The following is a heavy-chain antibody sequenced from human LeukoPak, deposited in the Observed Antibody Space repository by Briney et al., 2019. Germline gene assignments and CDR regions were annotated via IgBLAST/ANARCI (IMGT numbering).Heavy chain of an antibody. V-gene: IGHV3-30*02. CDR3: AKDQRDLSSGYDY. D-gene: IGHD3-22*01. J-gene: IGHJ4*02. Sequence: GGSLRLSCAASGFTFSSYGMHWVRQAPGKGLEWVAFIRYDESNKYYEDSVKGRFTISRDNSKNTLYLHMNSLRAEDTAVYYCAKDQRDLSSGYDYWGQETLVTVSS. CDR1: GFTFSSYG. CDR2: IRYDESNK.